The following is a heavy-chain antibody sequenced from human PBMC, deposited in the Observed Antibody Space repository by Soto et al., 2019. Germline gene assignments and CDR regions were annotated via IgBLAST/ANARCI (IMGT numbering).Heavy chain of an antibody. CDR2: INAGNGNT. D-gene: IGHD3-16*02. J-gene: IGHJ4*02. CDR3: ASTVDLGELSFPWGYFAS. V-gene: IGHV1-3*01. CDR1: GYTPTTYA. Sequence: SVKVSCKASGYTPTTYAIHWVRQAPGQRLEWMGWINAGNGNTKYSQILQGRVTITRDTSANTAYMELTSLRSEDTAVYYCASTVDLGELSFPWGYFASRGQRTLVTFSS.